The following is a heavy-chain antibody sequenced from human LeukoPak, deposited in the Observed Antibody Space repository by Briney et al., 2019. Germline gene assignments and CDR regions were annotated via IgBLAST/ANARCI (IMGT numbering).Heavy chain of an antibody. J-gene: IGHJ6*03. CDR2: IYTSGST. CDR1: GGSISSYY. CDR3: ARHGPRDYYYYMDV. V-gene: IGHV4-4*09. Sequence: SETLSLTCTVSGGSISSYYWSWIRQPPGKGLGWIGYIYTSGSTNYNPSLKSRVTISVDTSKNQFSLKLSSVTAADTAVYYCARHGPRDYYYYMDVWGKGTTVTVSS.